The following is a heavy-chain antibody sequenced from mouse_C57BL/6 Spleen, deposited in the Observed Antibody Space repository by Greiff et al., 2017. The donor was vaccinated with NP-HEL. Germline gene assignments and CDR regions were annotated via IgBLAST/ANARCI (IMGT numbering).Heavy chain of an antibody. CDR3: ARYYYSNYSWFAY. D-gene: IGHD2-5*01. J-gene: IGHJ3*01. CDR1: GYTFTSYW. V-gene: IGHV1-55*01. CDR2: IYPGSGST. Sequence: VQLKESGAELVKPGASVKMSCKASGYTFTSYWITWVKQRPGQGLEWIGDIYPGSGSTNYNEKFKSKATLTVDTSSSTAYMQLSSLTSEDSAVYYCARYYYSNYSWFAYWGQGTLVTVSA.